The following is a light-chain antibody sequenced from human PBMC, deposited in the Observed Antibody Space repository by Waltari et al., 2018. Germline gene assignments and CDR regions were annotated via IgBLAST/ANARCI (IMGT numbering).Light chain of an antibody. J-gene: IGLJ3*02. CDR1: SSNIGRNT. CDR2: IDN. CDR3: ATWDDSLNAWV. Sequence: QSVLTQPPSASGTPGQRVTMSCSGSSSNIGRNTGTWYPQLPGTAPKLLIYIDNQRPSGVPDRFSGSRSGTSASLAISGLQSEDEADYHCATWDDSLNAWVFGGGTKLTVL. V-gene: IGLV1-44*01.